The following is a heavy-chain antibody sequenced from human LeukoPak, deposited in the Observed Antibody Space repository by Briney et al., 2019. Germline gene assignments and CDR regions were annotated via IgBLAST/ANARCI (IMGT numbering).Heavy chain of an antibody. CDR3: ARAVGDSGYGRYFDY. Sequence: SETLSLTCTVSGGSISTYYWSWIRQPPGKGLEWIGNVYNTGSTNYNPSLESRVTISVDTSKNHFSLRLSSVTAADTAVYSCARAVGDSGYGRYFDYWGQGTLVTVSS. D-gene: IGHD5-12*01. CDR2: VYNTGST. V-gene: IGHV4-59*01. CDR1: GGSISTYY. J-gene: IGHJ4*02.